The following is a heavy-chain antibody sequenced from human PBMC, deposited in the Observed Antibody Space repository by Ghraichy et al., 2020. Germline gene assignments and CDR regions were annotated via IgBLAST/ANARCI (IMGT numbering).Heavy chain of an antibody. J-gene: IGHJ4*02. D-gene: IGHD3-22*01. CDR2: ISGRGGTT. V-gene: IGHV3-23*01. CDR3: ATVDSSGYYPLIAFDY. Sequence: GSLRLSCATSGFTFSSYAMSWVRQAPGKGLEWVSAISGRGGTTYYADSVKGRFTISRDNSKNTLFLHMNSLRVEDTAVYYCATVDSSGYYPLIAFDYWGQGTLVTVTS. CDR1: GFTFSSYA.